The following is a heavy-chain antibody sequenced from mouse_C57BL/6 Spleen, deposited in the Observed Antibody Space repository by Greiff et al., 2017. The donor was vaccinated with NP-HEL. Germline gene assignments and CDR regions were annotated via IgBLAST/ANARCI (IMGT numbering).Heavy chain of an antibody. CDR3: ARDYDDY. Sequence: LPESGAELVRPGASVKLSCKASGYTFTDYYINWVKQRPGQGLEWIARIYPGSGNTYYNEKFKGKATLTAEKSSSTAYMQLSSLTSEDSAVYFCARDYDDYWGQGTTLTVSS. CDR2: IYPGSGNT. V-gene: IGHV1-76*01. D-gene: IGHD2-4*01. J-gene: IGHJ2*01. CDR1: GYTFTDYY.